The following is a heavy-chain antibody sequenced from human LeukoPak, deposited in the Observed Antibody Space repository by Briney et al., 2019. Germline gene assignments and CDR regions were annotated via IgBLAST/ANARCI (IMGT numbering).Heavy chain of an antibody. Sequence: PSETLSLTCAVYGGSFSGYSWSWIRQPPGKGLEWIGEINHSGSTNYNPSLKSRVTISVDTSKNQFSLKLSSVTAADTAVYYCARLRSSSWYPPFDYWGQGTLVTVSS. V-gene: IGHV4-34*01. CDR2: INHSGST. CDR1: GGSFSGYS. J-gene: IGHJ4*02. CDR3: ARLRSSSWYPPFDY. D-gene: IGHD6-13*01.